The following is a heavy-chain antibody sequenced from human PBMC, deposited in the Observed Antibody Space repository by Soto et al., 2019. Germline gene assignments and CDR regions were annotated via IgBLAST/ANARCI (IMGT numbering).Heavy chain of an antibody. CDR2: IYSGGST. J-gene: IGHJ3*02. D-gene: IGHD3-9*01. CDR1: GFTVSSNY. Sequence: EVQLVESGGGLVQPGGSLRLSCAASGFTVSSNYMGWVRQAPGKGLEWVSVIYSGGSTYYADSVKGRFTISRDNSKNTLYLQMNSLRAEDTAVYYCARVRLTGYFTAFDIWGQGTMVTVSS. V-gene: IGHV3-66*01. CDR3: ARVRLTGYFTAFDI.